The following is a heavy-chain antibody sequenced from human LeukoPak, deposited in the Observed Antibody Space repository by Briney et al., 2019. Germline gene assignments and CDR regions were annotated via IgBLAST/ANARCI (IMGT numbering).Heavy chain of an antibody. Sequence: GESLKISCKGSGYSFTSYWIGWVRQMPGKGLECMGIIYPGDSDTRYSPSFQGQVTISADKSVSTAYLQWSSLKAPDTAMYFCATYVVVPANNGRGYFDSWGQGTLVTVSS. CDR3: ATYVVVPANNGRGYFDS. CDR1: GYSFTSYW. CDR2: IYPGDSDT. V-gene: IGHV5-51*01. J-gene: IGHJ4*02. D-gene: IGHD2-2*01.